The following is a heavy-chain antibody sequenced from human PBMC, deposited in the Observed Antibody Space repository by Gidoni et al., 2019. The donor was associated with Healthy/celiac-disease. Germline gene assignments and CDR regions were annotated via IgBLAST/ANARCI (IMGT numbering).Heavy chain of an antibody. Sequence: EVQLVESGGGLVQPGGSLRLSCAASGFTFSSYWMHWVRQAPGKGLVWVSRINSDGSSTSYADSVKGRFTISRDNAKNTLYLQMNSLRAEDTAVYYCARDISTYYYGSGSYQSHWGQGTLVTVSS. D-gene: IGHD3-10*01. CDR2: INSDGSST. J-gene: IGHJ4*02. CDR1: GFTFSSYW. V-gene: IGHV3-74*01. CDR3: ARDISTYYYGSGSYQSH.